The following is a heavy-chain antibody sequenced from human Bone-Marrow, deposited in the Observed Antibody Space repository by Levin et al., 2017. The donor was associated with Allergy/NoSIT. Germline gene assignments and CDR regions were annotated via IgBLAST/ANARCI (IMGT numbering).Heavy chain of an antibody. CDR3: ARDLRPGLGVPTLRDWYFDF. V-gene: IGHV3-21*01. Sequence: PGGSLRLSCAASGFTFNNYYINWVRQSPRKGLEWVSSISGVGDYIYYADSVRGRFTISRDNARNSVFLQMESLRAEDTAVYYCARDLRPGLGVPTLRDWYFDFWGRGTLVTVSS. CDR1: GFTFNNYY. D-gene: IGHD4-17*01. CDR2: ISGVGDYI. J-gene: IGHJ2*01.